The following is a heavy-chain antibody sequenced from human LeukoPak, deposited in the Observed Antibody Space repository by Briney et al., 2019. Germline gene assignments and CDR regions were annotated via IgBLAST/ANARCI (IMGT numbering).Heavy chain of an antibody. CDR1: GDSIRSHY. J-gene: IGHJ3*01. Sequence: SETLSLTCTVSGDSIRSHYCAWIRQPPGKGLEWIGHIYNSVTTDYNPSFKSRVTISLDTSKKQFSLKMTSVTALDSAVYYCARGGEGYNDDAFEVWGLGTAVTVSS. CDR3: ARGGEGYNDDAFEV. V-gene: IGHV4-59*11. D-gene: IGHD5-24*01. CDR2: IYNSVTT.